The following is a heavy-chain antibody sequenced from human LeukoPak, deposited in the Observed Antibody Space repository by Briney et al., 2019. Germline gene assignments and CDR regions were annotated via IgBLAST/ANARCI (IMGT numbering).Heavy chain of an antibody. CDR2: ISTSSIYI. CDR3: ARGIAAAGHYYYMDV. Sequence: GGSLRLSCAASGFTFSSYSMNWVRQAPGKGLEWVSSISTSSIYIYYADSMKGRFTISRDNAKNSLYLQMNSLRAEDTAVYYCARGIAAAGHYYYMDVWGKGTTVTVSS. V-gene: IGHV3-21*01. J-gene: IGHJ6*03. CDR1: GFTFSSYS. D-gene: IGHD6-13*01.